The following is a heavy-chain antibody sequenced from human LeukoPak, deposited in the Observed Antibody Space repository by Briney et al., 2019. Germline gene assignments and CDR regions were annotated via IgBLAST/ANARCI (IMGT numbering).Heavy chain of an antibody. CDR2: ISSSSSTI. D-gene: IGHD2-2*01. CDR3: AREGGSLVSAGLKNFDY. J-gene: IGHJ4*02. V-gene: IGHV3-48*04. CDR1: GFTFSSYS. Sequence: GGSLRLSCAASGFTFSSYSMNWVRQAPGKGLEWVSYISSSSSTIYYADSVKGRFTISRDNAKNSLYLQMNSLRAEDTAVYYCAREGGSLVSAGLKNFDYWGQGTLVTVSS.